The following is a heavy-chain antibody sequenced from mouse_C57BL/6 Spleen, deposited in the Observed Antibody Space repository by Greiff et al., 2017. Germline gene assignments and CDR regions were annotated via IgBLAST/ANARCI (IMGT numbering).Heavy chain of an antibody. V-gene: IGHV1-53*01. CDR1: GYTFTSYW. CDR3: AREGYVGWFAY. Sequence: QVQLQQPGTALVKPGASVKLSCKASGYTFTSYWMHWVKQRPGQGLEWIGNINPSNGGTNYNEKFKSKATLPVDKSSSTAYMQLSSLTSEDSAVYYGAREGYVGWFAYWGQGTLVTVSA. D-gene: IGHD2-14*01. CDR2: INPSNGGT. J-gene: IGHJ3*01.